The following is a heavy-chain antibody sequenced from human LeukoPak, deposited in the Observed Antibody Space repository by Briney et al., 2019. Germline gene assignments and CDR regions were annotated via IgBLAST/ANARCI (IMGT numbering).Heavy chain of an antibody. CDR3: AKSSGNYAY. Sequence: GGSLRLSCAASGFIFSSYAMSWVRQAPGKGLECVSTISGSGGNTYYADSVRGRFTISRDNSKNTLYLQMNSLGAEDTAVYYCAKSSGNYAYWGQGTLVTVSS. D-gene: IGHD1-26*01. CDR2: ISGSGGNT. J-gene: IGHJ4*02. V-gene: IGHV3-23*01. CDR1: GFIFSSYA.